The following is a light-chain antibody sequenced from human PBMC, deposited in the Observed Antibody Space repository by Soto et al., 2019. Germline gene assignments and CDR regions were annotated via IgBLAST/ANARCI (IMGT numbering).Light chain of an antibody. CDR3: SSYTSSSTVV. J-gene: IGLJ2*01. Sequence: QSVLTQPASVSGSPGQSMTISCTGTSCDVGGYNYVSWYQQHSGKAPKLMIYDVSNRRSGVSNRFSGSKSGNTASLTISGLQAEDEADYYCSSYTSSSTVVFGGGTKLTVL. CDR1: SCDVGGYNY. CDR2: DVS. V-gene: IGLV2-14*01.